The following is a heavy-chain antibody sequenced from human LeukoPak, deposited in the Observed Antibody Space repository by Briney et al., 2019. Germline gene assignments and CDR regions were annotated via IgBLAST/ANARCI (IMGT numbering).Heavy chain of an antibody. CDR2: ISSSSSDI. CDR1: GFTLSTYS. D-gene: IGHD3-10*01. CDR3: ARGYYSGSVRYFDC. V-gene: IGHV3-21*04. Sequence: GGSLTLSCAPSGFTLSTYSMNWVRQAPGKGLEWVSYISSSSSDIYCADSLEGRFTNARDNAKHSLFLQMNSLRAEETAVYYCARGYYSGSVRYFDCWGQGTLVTVSS. J-gene: IGHJ4*02.